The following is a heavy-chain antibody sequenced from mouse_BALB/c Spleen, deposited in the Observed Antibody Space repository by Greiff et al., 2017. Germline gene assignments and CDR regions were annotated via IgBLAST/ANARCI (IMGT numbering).Heavy chain of an antibody. V-gene: IGHV3-2*02. CDR1: GYSITSDYA. CDR3: ARSNWDGDYAMDY. Sequence: VQLKESGPGLVKPSQSLSLTCTVTGYSITSDYAWNWIRQFPGNKLEWMGYISYSGSTSYNPSLKSRISITRDTSKNQFFLQLNSVTTEDTATYYCARSNWDGDYAMDYWGQGTSVTVSS. CDR2: ISYSGST. J-gene: IGHJ4*01. D-gene: IGHD4-1*02.